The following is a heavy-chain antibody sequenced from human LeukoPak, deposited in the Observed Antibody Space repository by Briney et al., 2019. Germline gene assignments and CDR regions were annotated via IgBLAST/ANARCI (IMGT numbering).Heavy chain of an antibody. Sequence: GGSLRLSCAASGFTFSRYSMNWVRQAPGKGLEWVANIKQDGSEKSYVDSVKGRFTISRDNAKNSLYLQMNSLIAEDTAVYYCARDPNKFDYWGQGTLVTVSS. CDR1: GFTFSRYS. J-gene: IGHJ4*02. CDR3: ARDPNKFDY. V-gene: IGHV3-7*01. D-gene: IGHD1/OR15-1a*01. CDR2: IKQDGSEK.